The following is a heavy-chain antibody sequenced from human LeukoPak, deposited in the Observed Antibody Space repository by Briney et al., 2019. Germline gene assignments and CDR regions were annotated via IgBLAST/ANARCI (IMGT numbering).Heavy chain of an antibody. CDR3: AKSLTTVTTFDLGDAFDI. V-gene: IGHV3-23*01. CDR2: ISGSGGST. D-gene: IGHD4-17*01. J-gene: IGHJ3*02. Sequence: PGGSLRLSCAASRFTFSSYAMSWVRQAPGKGLEWVSAISGSGGSTYYADSVKGRFTISRDNSKNTLYLQMNSLRAEDTAVYYCAKSLTTVTTFDLGDAFDIWGQGTMVTVSS. CDR1: RFTFSSYA.